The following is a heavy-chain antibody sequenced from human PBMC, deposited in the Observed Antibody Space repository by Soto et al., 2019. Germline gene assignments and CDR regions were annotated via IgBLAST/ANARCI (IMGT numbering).Heavy chain of an antibody. CDR1: GFSLTTSGVG. CDR2: IYWDDDK. CDR3: AHSRQLSYFGSRSSYYFYGMDV. D-gene: IGHD3-10*01. Sequence: QITLKESGPPLVKPTQTLTLTCTFSGFSLTTSGVGVGWIRQPPGKALEWLAFIYWDDDKRYSPSLKSRLTITKDTSKNEVVLTMTNMDPVDTATYYCAHSRQLSYFGSRSSYYFYGMDVWGQGTTVTVSS. V-gene: IGHV2-5*02. J-gene: IGHJ6*02.